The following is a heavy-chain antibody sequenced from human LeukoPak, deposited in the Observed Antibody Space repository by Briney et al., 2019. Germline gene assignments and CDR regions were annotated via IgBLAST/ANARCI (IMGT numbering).Heavy chain of an antibody. J-gene: IGHJ4*02. CDR3: SRVISGNPYYFDY. D-gene: IGHD4-23*01. V-gene: IGHV4-59*08. CDR2: IYYSGST. CDR1: GESISGFY. Sequence: KPSETLSLTCTVTGESISGFYWNWIRQPPGKGLEWIGYIYYSGSTNYNPSLKSRVTISIDSSKNQFSLKLSSVTAADTAVYYCSRVISGNPYYFDYWGQGTMVTVSS.